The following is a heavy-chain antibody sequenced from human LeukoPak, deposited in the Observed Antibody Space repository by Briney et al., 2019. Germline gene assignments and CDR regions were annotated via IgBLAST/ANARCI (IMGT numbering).Heavy chain of an antibody. CDR2: IYTSGST. CDR3: ARETLGGVCFVY. D-gene: IGHD2-8*01. V-gene: IGHV4-4*07. Sequence: SETLSLTCTVSGGSISSYYWSWIRQPAGKGLEWIGRIYTSGSTNYNPSLKSRVTISVDKSKNQFSLKLSSVTAADTAVYDCARETLGGVCFVYWGQGTLVTVSS. J-gene: IGHJ4*02. CDR1: GGSISSYY.